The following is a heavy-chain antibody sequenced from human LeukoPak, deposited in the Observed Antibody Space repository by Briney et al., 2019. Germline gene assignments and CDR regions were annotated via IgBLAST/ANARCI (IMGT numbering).Heavy chain of an antibody. CDR2: IYYSGSI. V-gene: IGHV4-59*01. Sequence: SETLSLTCTVSGASISSYYWSWIRQPPGKGLEWIGDIYYSGSIKYNPSLKSRVTMSVDTSKNQFSLKLSSVTAADTAIYYCARVRKVPYYYYYGMDVWGQGTTVTVSS. J-gene: IGHJ6*02. CDR1: GASISSYY. CDR3: ARVRKVPYYYYYGMDV.